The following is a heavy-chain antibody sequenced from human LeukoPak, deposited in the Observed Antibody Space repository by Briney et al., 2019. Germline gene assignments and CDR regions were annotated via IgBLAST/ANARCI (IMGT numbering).Heavy chain of an antibody. CDR3: ARGLCGIYFDY. CDR1: DASISGYY. Sequence: KPSETLSLTCTVSDASISGYYWSWIRQPPGKGLEWIGSIHFSGSTNYNPSLRGRVTISVDMSKNKLSLTLSSVTAADTAVYYCARGLCGIYFDYWGQGTLVTVSS. J-gene: IGHJ4*02. CDR2: IHFSGST. V-gene: IGHV4-59*01. D-gene: IGHD1-26*01.